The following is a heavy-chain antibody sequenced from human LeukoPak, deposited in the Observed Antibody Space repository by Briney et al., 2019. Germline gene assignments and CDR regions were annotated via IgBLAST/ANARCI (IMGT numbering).Heavy chain of an antibody. CDR1: GFTFSSYA. CDR3: ARDYDNNSPGGLDY. J-gene: IGHJ4*02. V-gene: IGHV3-23*01. D-gene: IGHD3-16*01. Sequence: QPGGSLRLSCAASGFTFSSYAMSWVRQAPGKGLEWVSAISGSGGSTYYADSVKGRFTISRDNSKNTLYPQMNSLRAEDTAVYYCARDYDNNSPGGLDYWGQGTLVTVSS. CDR2: ISGSGGST.